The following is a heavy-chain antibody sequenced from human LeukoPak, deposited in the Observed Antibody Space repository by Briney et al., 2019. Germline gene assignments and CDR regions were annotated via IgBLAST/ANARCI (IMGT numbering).Heavy chain of an antibody. Sequence: GGSLRLSCAASGFTFTSYGMHWVRQAPGQSPEWMGWINAGNGNTKYSQKFQDRVTITRDTSASTAYMELSSLRSEDTAVYYCARGAGLDYWGQGTLVTVSS. CDR1: GFTFTSYG. V-gene: IGHV1-3*01. CDR3: ARGAGLDY. CDR2: INAGNGNT. J-gene: IGHJ4*02.